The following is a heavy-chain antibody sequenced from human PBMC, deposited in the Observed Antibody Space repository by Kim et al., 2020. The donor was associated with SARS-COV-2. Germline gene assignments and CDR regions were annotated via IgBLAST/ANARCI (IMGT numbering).Heavy chain of an antibody. V-gene: IGHV1-24*01. CDR1: GYTLTELS. D-gene: IGHD3-22*01. J-gene: IGHJ5*02. CDR2: FDPEDGET. CDR3: ATGTPYYDSSGYHGWFDP. Sequence: ASVKVSCKVSGYTLTELSMHWVRQAPGKGLEWMGGFDPEDGETIYAQKFQGRVTMTEDTSTDTAYMELSSLRSEDTAVYYCATGTPYYDSSGYHGWFDPWGRGTLVTVSS.